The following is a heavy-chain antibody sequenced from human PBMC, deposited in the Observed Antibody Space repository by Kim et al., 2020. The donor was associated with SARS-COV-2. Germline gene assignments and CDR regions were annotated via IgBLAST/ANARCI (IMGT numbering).Heavy chain of an antibody. J-gene: IGHJ5*02. CDR1: GFTFSSYA. V-gene: IGHV3-30*04. CDR3: ARWERGGYGSPVWFDP. Sequence: GGSLRLSCAASGFTFSSYAMHWVRQAPGKGLEWVAVISYDGSNKYYADSVKGRFTISRDNSKNTLYLQMNSLRAEDTAVYYCARWERGGYGSPVWFDPWGQGTLVTVSS. CDR2: ISYDGSNK. D-gene: IGHD3-10*01.